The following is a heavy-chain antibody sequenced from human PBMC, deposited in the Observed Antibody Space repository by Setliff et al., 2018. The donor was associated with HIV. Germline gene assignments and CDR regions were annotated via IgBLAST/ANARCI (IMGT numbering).Heavy chain of an antibody. CDR3: ATGLIMAPDY. Sequence: KPSETLSLTCAVYGESFNTYFWSWIRQPPGKGLEWIGQINHSGSTNYNPSLRSRVTISIGTSKNQFSLKLSSVTAADTAVYYCATGLIMAPDYWGQRSLVTVSS. J-gene: IGHJ4*02. D-gene: IGHD2-8*01. V-gene: IGHV4-34*01. CDR1: GESFNTYF. CDR2: INHSGST.